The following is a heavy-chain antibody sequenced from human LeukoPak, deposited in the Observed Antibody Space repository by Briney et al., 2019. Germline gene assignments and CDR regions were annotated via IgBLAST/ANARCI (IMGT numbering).Heavy chain of an antibody. CDR1: GGSISSYS. V-gene: IGHV4-59*12. CDR2: IFHSGST. CDR3: ARATAMVTYFDD. D-gene: IGHD5-18*01. Sequence: PSETLSLTCTVSGGSISSYSWNWIRQPPGKGLEWIGYIFHSGSTYYNPSLKSRVTMSVDRSKNQFSLRLSSVTAADAAVYYCARATAMVTYFDDWGQGTLVTVSS. J-gene: IGHJ4*02.